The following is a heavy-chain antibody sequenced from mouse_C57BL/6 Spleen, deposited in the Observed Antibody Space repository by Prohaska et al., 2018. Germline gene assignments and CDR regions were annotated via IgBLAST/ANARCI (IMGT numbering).Heavy chain of an antibody. Sequence: EFQLQQSGAELVRPGASVKLSCTASGFNIQDYYMHWVKQRPEQGLEWIGRIDPEDGDTEYAPKFQGKATMTADTSSNTAYLQLSSLTSEDTDVYYCTTMTWDGFAYWGQGTLVTVSA. J-gene: IGHJ3*01. V-gene: IGHV14-1*01. CDR3: TTMTWDGFAY. CDR1: GFNIQDYY. D-gene: IGHD4-1*01. CDR2: IDPEDGDT.